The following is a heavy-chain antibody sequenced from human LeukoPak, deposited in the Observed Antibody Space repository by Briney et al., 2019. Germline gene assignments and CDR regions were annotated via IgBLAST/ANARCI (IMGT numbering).Heavy chain of an antibody. CDR2: INPNSGGT. V-gene: IGHV1-2*06. Sequence: ASVKVSCKASGYTFTGYYMHWVRQAPGQGLEWMGRINPNSGGTNYAQKFQGRVTMTRDTSISTAYMELSRLRSDDTAVYYCARARYCTNGVCDEYFQHWGQGTLVTVSS. J-gene: IGHJ1*01. D-gene: IGHD2-8*01. CDR3: ARARYCTNGVCDEYFQH. CDR1: GYTFTGYY.